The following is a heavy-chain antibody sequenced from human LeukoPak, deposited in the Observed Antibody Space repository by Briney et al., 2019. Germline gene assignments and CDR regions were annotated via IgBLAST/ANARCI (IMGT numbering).Heavy chain of an antibody. CDR2: IYYSGST. CDR1: GGSISSYY. Sequence: SETLSLTCTVSGGSISSYYWSWIRQPPGKGLEWIGYIYYSGSTNYNPSLKSRVTISVDTSRNQFSLKLSSVTAADTAVYYCARDRSSVAGTDYWGQGTLVTVSS. J-gene: IGHJ4*02. CDR3: ARDRSSVAGTDY. V-gene: IGHV4-59*01. D-gene: IGHD6-19*01.